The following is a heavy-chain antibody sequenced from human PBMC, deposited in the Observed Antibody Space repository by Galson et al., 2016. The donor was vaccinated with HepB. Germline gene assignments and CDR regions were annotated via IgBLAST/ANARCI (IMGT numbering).Heavy chain of an antibody. J-gene: IGHJ4*02. V-gene: IGHV3-74*01. CDR2: INSDESII. Sequence: SLRLSCAASGFTFSNYWMYWVRQAPGKGLVWVSRINSDESIIDYADDVKGRFSISRDNAKSTLYLQMNSLRVEDTAVYYCARVDTAMVIPGQFDYWGQGTLVTVSS. CDR3: ARVDTAMVIPGQFDY. D-gene: IGHD5-18*01. CDR1: GFTFSNYW.